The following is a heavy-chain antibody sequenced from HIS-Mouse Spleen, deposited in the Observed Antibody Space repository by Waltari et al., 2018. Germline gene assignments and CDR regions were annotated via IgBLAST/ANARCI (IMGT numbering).Heavy chain of an antibody. CDR2: IYYSGST. V-gene: IGHV4-39*07. Sequence: QLQLQESGPGLVKPSETLSRTCTVSGGSISSSRYHWVWIRLPPGKGLEWIGSIYYSGSTYYNPSLKSRVTISVDTSKNQFSLKLSSVTAADTAVYYCAREIPYSSSWYDWYFDLWGRGTLVTVSS. D-gene: IGHD6-13*01. J-gene: IGHJ2*01. CDR1: GGSISSSRYH. CDR3: AREIPYSSSWYDWYFDL.